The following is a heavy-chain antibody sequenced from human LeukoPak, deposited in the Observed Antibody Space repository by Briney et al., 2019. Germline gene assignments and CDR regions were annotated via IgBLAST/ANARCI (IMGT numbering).Heavy chain of an antibody. CDR3: AVEDWLLHEALDY. J-gene: IGHJ4*02. CDR1: GFTFSSYS. CDR2: ISSSSSTI. Sequence: GGSLRLSCAASGFTFSSYSMNWVRQAPGKGLEWVSYISSSSSTIYCADSVKGRFTISRDNAKNSLYLQMNSLRAEDTAVYYCAVEDWLLHEALDYWGQGTLVTVSS. D-gene: IGHD3-9*01. V-gene: IGHV3-48*04.